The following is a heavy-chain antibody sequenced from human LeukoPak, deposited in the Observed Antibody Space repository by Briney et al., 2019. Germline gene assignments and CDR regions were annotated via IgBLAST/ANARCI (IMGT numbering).Heavy chain of an antibody. CDR1: GFTFSNYE. CDR2: ISSSGTTI. V-gene: IGHV3-48*03. CDR3: AKDPYRSSSGLGDC. J-gene: IGHJ4*02. D-gene: IGHD6-6*01. Sequence: PGGSLRLSCAASGFTFSNYEMNWVRQAPGKGLEWVSYISSSGTTIYYADSVKGRFTISRDNAKNSLYLQMNSLRAEDTAVYYCAKDPYRSSSGLGDCWGQGTLVTVSS.